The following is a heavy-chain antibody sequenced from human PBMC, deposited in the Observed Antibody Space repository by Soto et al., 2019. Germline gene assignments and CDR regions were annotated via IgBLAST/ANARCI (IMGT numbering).Heavy chain of an antibody. CDR2: IWYDGSNK. J-gene: IGHJ3*02. V-gene: IGHV3-33*01. Sequence: PGGSLRLSCAASGFTFSSYGMHWVHQAPGKGLEWVAVIWYDGSNKYYADSVKGRFTISRDNSKNTLYLQMNSLRAEDTAVYYCARESTAAGAFDIWGQGTMVTVSS. CDR3: ARESTAAGAFDI. D-gene: IGHD2-2*01. CDR1: GFTFSSYG.